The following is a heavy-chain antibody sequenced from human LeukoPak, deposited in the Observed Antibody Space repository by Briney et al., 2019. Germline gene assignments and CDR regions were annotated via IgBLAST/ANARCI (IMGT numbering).Heavy chain of an antibody. CDR1: GGSISSGGYY. CDR2: IYTSGST. CDR3: ARERSTSCYDY. D-gene: IGHD2-2*01. Sequence: SETLSLTCTVSGGSISSGGYYWSWIRQPPGKGLEWIGRIYTSGSTNYNPSLKSRVTISVDTSKNQFSLKLSSVTAADTAVYYCARERSTSCYDYWGQGTLVTVSS. J-gene: IGHJ4*02. V-gene: IGHV4-61*02.